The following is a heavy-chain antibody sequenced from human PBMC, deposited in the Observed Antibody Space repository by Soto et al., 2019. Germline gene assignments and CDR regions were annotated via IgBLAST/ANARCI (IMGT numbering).Heavy chain of an antibody. Sequence: GGSLRLSCAASGFTFSSYAMSWVRQAPGKGLEWVSAISGSGGSTYYADSVKGRFTISRDNSKNTLYLQMNSLRAEDTAVYYCAKGKGYYDSGPVDYWGQGTLVTVSS. D-gene: IGHD3-22*01. CDR1: GFTFSSYA. CDR3: AKGKGYYDSGPVDY. J-gene: IGHJ4*02. V-gene: IGHV3-23*01. CDR2: ISGSGGST.